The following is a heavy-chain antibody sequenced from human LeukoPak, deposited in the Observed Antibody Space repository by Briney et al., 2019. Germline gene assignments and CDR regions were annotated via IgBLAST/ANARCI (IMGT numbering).Heavy chain of an antibody. CDR1: GFTFSSYS. J-gene: IGHJ4*02. D-gene: IGHD2-2*02. CDR3: AKDPCSSTSCYMEY. CDR2: ISSSSSYI. V-gene: IGHV3-21*01. Sequence: PGGSLRLSCAASGFTFSSYSMNWVRQAPGKGLEWVSSISSSSSYIYYADSVKGRFTISRGNSKNTLYLQMNSLRAEDTAVYYCAKDPCSSTSCYMEYWGQGTLVTVSS.